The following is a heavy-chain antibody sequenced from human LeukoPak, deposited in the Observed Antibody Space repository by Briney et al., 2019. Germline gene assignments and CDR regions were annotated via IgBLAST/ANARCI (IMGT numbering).Heavy chain of an antibody. CDR2: IFYSGST. D-gene: IGHD3-10*01. CDR3: ARLHFDGYGSGNYYNGDFDY. V-gene: IGHV4-39*01. Sequence: PSETLSLTCTVSGGSISSSGYYWVWIRQPPGKGLEWIGSIFYSGSTYYNPSLKSRVTISVDTSKNQFSLKLSSVTAADTAVYYCARLHFDGYGSGNYYNGDFDYWGQGTLVTVSS. J-gene: IGHJ4*02. CDR1: GGSISSSGYY.